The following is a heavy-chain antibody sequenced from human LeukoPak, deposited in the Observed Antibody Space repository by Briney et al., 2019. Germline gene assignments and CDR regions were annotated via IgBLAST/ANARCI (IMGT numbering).Heavy chain of an antibody. J-gene: IGHJ6*03. CDR1: GDSISSSSYY. CDR2: IYYSGST. CDR3: ARGGWRYIYYMDV. V-gene: IGHV4-39*07. D-gene: IGHD1-1*01. Sequence: SETLSLTCTVSGDSISSSSYYWGWLRQPPGKGLEWIGSIYYSGSTYYNPSLKSRVTISVDTSKNQISLKFSSVTAADTAVYYCARGGWRYIYYMDVWGKGTTVTVSS.